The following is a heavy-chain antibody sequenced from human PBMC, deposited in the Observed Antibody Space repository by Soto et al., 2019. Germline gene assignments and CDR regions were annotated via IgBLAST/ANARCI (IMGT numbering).Heavy chain of an antibody. V-gene: IGHV4-31*03. J-gene: IGHJ3*02. Sequence: TLSLSCTVSGCSSSIGVYYWSWIRQHPGKGLEWIGYIYYSGSTYYNPSLKSRVTISVDTSKNQFSLKLSSVTAVDTAVYYCARFVGATDGDDAFDIWGQGTRVTVS. CDR3: ARFVGATDGDDAFDI. D-gene: IGHD1-26*01. CDR2: IYYSGST. CDR1: GCSSSIGVYY.